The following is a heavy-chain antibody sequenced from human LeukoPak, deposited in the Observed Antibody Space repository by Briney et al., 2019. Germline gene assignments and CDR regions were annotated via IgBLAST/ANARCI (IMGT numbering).Heavy chain of an antibody. V-gene: IGHV3-74*01. Sequence: GGSLRLSCAASGFTFSSYWMHWVRQAPGKGLVWVSRINSDGSSTSYADSVKGRFIISRDNSKNTVYLQMNSLRVDDTAVYYCAARRLTMTTEIDYWGQGTLVTVSS. J-gene: IGHJ4*02. CDR1: GFTFSSYW. D-gene: IGHD4-17*01. CDR2: INSDGSST. CDR3: AARRLTMTTEIDY.